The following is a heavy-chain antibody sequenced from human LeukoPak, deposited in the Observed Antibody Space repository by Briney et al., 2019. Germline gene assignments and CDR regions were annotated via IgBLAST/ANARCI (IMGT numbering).Heavy chain of an antibody. D-gene: IGHD4-17*01. J-gene: IGHJ6*02. CDR1: GFTFSSYS. V-gene: IGHV3-48*04. CDR2: ISSSSSTI. CDR3: ARDCHDYGDYGGEVGCLHYGMDV. Sequence: PGESLRLSCAASGFTFSSYSMNWVRQAPGKGLEWVSYISSSSSTIYYADSVKGRFTISRDNAKNSLFLQMNSLRAEDTAVYYCARDCHDYGDYGGEVGCLHYGMDVWGQGTTVTVSS.